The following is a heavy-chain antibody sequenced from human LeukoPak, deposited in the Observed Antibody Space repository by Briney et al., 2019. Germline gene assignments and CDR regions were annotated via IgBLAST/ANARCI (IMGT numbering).Heavy chain of an antibody. CDR1: GFTFSTYA. CDR2: ISSSSSYI. J-gene: IGHJ6*03. CDR3: ARGRGSSLSYYYMDV. D-gene: IGHD6-6*01. Sequence: GGSLRLSCAASGFTFSTYAMNWVRLTPGKGLEWVSSISSSSSYIYYADSVKGRFTISRDNAKNSLYLQMNSLRAEDTAVYHCARGRGSSLSYYYMDVWGKGTTVTVSS. V-gene: IGHV3-21*06.